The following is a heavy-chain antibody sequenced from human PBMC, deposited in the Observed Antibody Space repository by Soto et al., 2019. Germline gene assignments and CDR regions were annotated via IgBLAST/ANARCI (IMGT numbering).Heavy chain of an antibody. V-gene: IGHV4-31*03. CDR1: GGSISSGGYY. D-gene: IGHD6-13*01. CDR2: IYYSGST. J-gene: IGHJ5*02. CDR3: ARGDLADHWFDP. Sequence: PSETLSLTCTVSGGSISSGGYYWSWIRQHPGKGLEWIGYIYYSGSTYYNPSLKSRVTISVDTSKNQFSLKLSSVTAADTAVYYCARGDLADHWFDPWGQGTRSPSPQ.